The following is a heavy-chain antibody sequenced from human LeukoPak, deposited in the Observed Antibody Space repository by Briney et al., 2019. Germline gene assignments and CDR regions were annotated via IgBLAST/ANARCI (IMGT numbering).Heavy chain of an antibody. J-gene: IGHJ4*02. CDR3: AKDLRAYCGGDCYGNY. CDR1: GFTFSSYG. D-gene: IGHD2-21*02. Sequence: GGSLRLSCAASGFTFSSYGMHWVRQAPGKGLEWVAVISYDGSNKYYADSVKGRFTISRDNSKNTLYQQMNSLRAEDTAVYYCAKDLRAYCGGDCYGNYWGQGTLVTVSS. CDR2: ISYDGSNK. V-gene: IGHV3-30*18.